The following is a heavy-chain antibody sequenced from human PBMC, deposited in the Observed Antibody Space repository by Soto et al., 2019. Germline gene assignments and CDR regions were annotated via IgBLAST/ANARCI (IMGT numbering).Heavy chain of an antibody. CDR2: IYSGGST. CDR3: ARDTYDILTGYYIYFDY. J-gene: IGHJ4*02. CDR1: GFTVSSNY. Sequence: GGSLRLSCAASGFTVSSNYMSWVRQAPGKGLEWVSVIYSGGSTYYADSVKGRFTISRHNSKNTLYLQMNSLRAEDTAVYYCARDTYDILTGYYIYFDYWGQGTLVTVSS. D-gene: IGHD3-9*01. V-gene: IGHV3-53*04.